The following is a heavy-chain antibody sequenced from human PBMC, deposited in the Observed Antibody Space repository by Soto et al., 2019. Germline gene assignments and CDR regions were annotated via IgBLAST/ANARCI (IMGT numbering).Heavy chain of an antibody. Sequence: QVQLVQSGAEVKKPGASVKVSCKASGYTFTSYAMHWVRQAPGQRLEWVGWINAGNGNTQYSQKFQGRVTITRDTSASTAYMELNSLRSEDTAVYYCARDWDVLQCLEWLSGFDYWGQGTLVTVSS. D-gene: IGHD3-3*01. J-gene: IGHJ4*02. CDR3: ARDWDVLQCLEWLSGFDY. CDR1: GYTFTSYA. CDR2: INAGNGNT. V-gene: IGHV1-3*01.